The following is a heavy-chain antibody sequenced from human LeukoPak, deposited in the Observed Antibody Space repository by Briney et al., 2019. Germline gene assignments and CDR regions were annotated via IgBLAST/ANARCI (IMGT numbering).Heavy chain of an antibody. V-gene: IGHV4-4*09. CDR2: IQMSGST. Sequence: SETLSLTCTVSGGSISTYFWSWIRQPPGKGLEWIGFIQMSGSTNQNPSLKSRVTISVDTSKNQFSLKLSSVTAADTAVYYCARVRIGDFADLNWFDPWGRGTLVTVSS. J-gene: IGHJ5*02. CDR3: ARVRIGDFADLNWFDP. CDR1: GGSISTYF. D-gene: IGHD3-16*01.